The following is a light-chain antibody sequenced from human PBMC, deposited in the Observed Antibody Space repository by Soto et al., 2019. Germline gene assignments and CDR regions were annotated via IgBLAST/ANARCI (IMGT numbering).Light chain of an antibody. CDR2: CAS. J-gene: IGKJ1*01. CDR1: QSVISY. Sequence: EIMMTQSPATRSESAGDSATLXXRSRQSVISYLSWYQQKPGQPPRLXXYCASTRATGILARFSGSGSGTEFTLTISSLQSEDFAVYYCQPYNNWSALTLGPGTKVDIK. CDR3: QPYNNWSALT. V-gene: IGKV3-15*01.